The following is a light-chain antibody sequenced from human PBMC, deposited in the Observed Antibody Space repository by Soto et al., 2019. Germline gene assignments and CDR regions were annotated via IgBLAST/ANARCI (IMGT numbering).Light chain of an antibody. CDR2: DAS. Sequence: EFVLTQSPGTLSLSPGERATRSCRASQTVRNNYLAWYQQKPGQAPRLLIYDASSRATGIPDRFSGGGSGTDFTLTISRLEPEDFAVYYCRQFSSCPLTFGGGTKVDIK. J-gene: IGKJ4*01. V-gene: IGKV3-20*01. CDR3: RQFSSCPLT. CDR1: QTVRNNY.